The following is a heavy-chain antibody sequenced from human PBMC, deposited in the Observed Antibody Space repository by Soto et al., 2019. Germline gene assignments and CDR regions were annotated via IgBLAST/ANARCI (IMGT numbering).Heavy chain of an antibody. D-gene: IGHD6-6*01. J-gene: IGHJ6*02. Sequence: GGSLRLSCAASGFTFSSYAMSWVRQAPGKGLEWVSAIRGSGGSTYYADSVKGRLTISRDKSKNTLYLQMNSLRAENRAVYYCAKVPTIADRREMDVWGQGTTVTVSS. CDR1: GFTFSSYA. CDR3: AKVPTIADRREMDV. CDR2: IRGSGGST. V-gene: IGHV3-23*01.